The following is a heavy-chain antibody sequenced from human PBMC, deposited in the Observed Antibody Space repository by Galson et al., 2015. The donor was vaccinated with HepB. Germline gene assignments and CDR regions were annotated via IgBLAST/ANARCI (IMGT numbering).Heavy chain of an antibody. CDR2: INWNGGST. J-gene: IGHJ6*02. CDR3: ARGPLLWFGENYYYYYGMDV. CDR1: GFTFDDYG. Sequence: SLRLSCAASGFTFDDYGMSWVRQAPGKGLEWVSGINWNGGSTGYADSVKGRFTISRDNAKNSLYLQMNSLRAEDTALYYCARGPLLWFGENYYYYYGMDVWGQGTTVTVSS. V-gene: IGHV3-20*04. D-gene: IGHD3-10*01.